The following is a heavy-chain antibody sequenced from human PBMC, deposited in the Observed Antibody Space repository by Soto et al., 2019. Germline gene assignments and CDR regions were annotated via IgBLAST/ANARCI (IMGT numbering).Heavy chain of an antibody. CDR3: VRLVYDTRLNYMYFDF. V-gene: IGHV4-4*02. CDR2: IFHDGTA. Sequence: SETLSLTCAVSGVSISSGNWCTWVRQTPQRGLEYIGEIFHDGTANYYPSFERRVAISVDTSKNQFSLKLTSVTAADTAIYFCVRLVYDTRLNYMYFDFWGQGALVTVSS. CDR1: GVSISSGNW. J-gene: IGHJ4*02. D-gene: IGHD2-8*01.